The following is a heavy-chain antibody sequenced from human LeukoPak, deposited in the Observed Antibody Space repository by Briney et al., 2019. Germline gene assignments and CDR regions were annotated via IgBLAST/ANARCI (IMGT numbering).Heavy chain of an antibody. Sequence: SETLSLTCAVYGGSFSGYYWSWIRQPPGKGLEGIGEINHSGSTNYNPSLKSRVTISVDTSKNQFSLKLSSVTAADTAVYYCALEHQDAFDIWGQGTMVTVS. V-gene: IGHV4-34*01. CDR1: GGSFSGYY. D-gene: IGHD2-2*01. J-gene: IGHJ3*02. CDR2: INHSGST. CDR3: ALEHQDAFDI.